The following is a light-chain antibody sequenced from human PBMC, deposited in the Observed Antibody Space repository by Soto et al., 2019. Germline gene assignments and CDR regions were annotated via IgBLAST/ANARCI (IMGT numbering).Light chain of an antibody. CDR1: RNIRGY. J-gene: IGKJ1*01. CDR3: QQGYSSRWT. CDR2: ATS. V-gene: IGKV1-39*01. Sequence: DIQMTQSQSSLSASVGDRFTFPVRPSRNIRGYLNWYQQKPGKAPQFLIYATSSLQTGVPSRFSASGSGTDFSLVISDLQPEDSATYYCQQGYSSRWTSGRGTKVEI.